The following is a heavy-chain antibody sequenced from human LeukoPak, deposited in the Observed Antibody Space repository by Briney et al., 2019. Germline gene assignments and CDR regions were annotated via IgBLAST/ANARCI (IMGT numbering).Heavy chain of an antibody. V-gene: IGHV1-2*02. CDR1: GYTFTGYY. J-gene: IGHJ6*03. Sequence: ASVKVSCKASGYTFTGYYMHWVRQAPGQGLEWVGWINPNSGGTNSAQKFQGRVTMTRDSSISTAFMELSRLRSDDTAVYCCARTTDGRFLEWSRDYYYMDVWGKGTTVTVSS. D-gene: IGHD3-3*01. CDR3: ARTTDGRFLEWSRDYYYMDV. CDR2: INPNSGGT.